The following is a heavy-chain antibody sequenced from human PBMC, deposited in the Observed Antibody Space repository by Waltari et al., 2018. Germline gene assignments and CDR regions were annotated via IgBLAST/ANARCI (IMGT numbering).Heavy chain of an antibody. V-gene: IGHV1-69*14. Sequence: QVQLVQSGAEVKKPGSSVKVSCKASGGTFSSYAISWVRQAPGHGLEWMGGIIPICGTANSAQKFQGRVTITADKSTSTAYMELSSLKTEDTAVYYCTTSYGSGSPDAFDIWGQGTMVTVCS. D-gene: IGHD3-10*01. J-gene: IGHJ3*02. CDR3: TTSYGSGSPDAFDI. CDR1: GGTFSSYA. CDR2: IIPICGTA.